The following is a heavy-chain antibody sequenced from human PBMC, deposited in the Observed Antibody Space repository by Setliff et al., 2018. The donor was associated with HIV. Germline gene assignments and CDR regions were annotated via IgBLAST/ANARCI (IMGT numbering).Heavy chain of an antibody. CDR3: ARTIQPSSSPFDF. D-gene: IGHD6-19*01. Sequence: PSETLSLTCTVSGGSIISSDFYWRWIRQHPGKALEWIGDIHHSGSTFYNPSLQSRLTISIDTSKSQFSLRLSSVTAADTAIYYCARTIQPSSSPFDFWGQGMLVTVSS. J-gene: IGHJ4*02. V-gene: IGHV4-31*03. CDR2: IHHSGST. CDR1: GGSIISSDFY.